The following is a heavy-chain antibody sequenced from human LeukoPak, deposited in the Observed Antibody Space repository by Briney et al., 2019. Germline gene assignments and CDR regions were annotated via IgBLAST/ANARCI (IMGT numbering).Heavy chain of an antibody. CDR2: IYYSGST. CDR3: ARVESFKWFDP. J-gene: IGHJ5*02. CDR1: GGSISPYY. Sequence: SETLSLTCTVSGGSISPYYWSCIRQPPGKGLEWIGYIYYSGSTNYNPSLKSRVTISLDTSKNQFSLKLSSVTAADTAVYYCARVESFKWFDPWGQGTLVTVSS. D-gene: IGHD1-26*01. V-gene: IGHV4-59*01.